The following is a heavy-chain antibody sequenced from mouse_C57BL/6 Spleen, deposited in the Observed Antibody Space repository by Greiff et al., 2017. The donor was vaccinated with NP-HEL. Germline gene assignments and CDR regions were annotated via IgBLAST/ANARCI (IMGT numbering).Heavy chain of an antibody. CDR1: GFSLTNHG. D-gene: IGHD2-4*01. V-gene: IGHV2-2*01. J-gene: IGHJ4*01. CDR2: IWSGGST. Sequence: VQLQQSGPGLVQPSQSLSITCTVSGFSLTNHGVHWVRQSPGKGLEWLGVIWSGGSTDYNAAFISRLSISKDNSKSQVFFKMNSLQADDTAIYYCASYDYEIYYAMDYWGQGTSVTVSS. CDR3: ASYDYEIYYAMDY.